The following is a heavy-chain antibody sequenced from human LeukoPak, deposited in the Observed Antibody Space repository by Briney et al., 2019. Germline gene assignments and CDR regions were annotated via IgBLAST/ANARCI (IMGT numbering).Heavy chain of an antibody. CDR1: GGSFIGYY. J-gene: IGHJ6*03. CDR2: INHSGST. Sequence: PSETLSLTGAVYGGSFIGYYWSWIPQPPGKGLEWMGEINHSGSTNYNPSLKSRVTISVDTSKNQFSLKLSSVTAADTAVYYCARGRITMIVVVPGYMDVWGKGTTVTVSS. CDR3: ARGRITMIVVVPGYMDV. D-gene: IGHD3-22*01. V-gene: IGHV4-34*01.